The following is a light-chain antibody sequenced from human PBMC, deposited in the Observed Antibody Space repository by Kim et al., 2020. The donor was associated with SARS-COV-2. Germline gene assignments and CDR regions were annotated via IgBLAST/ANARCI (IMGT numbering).Light chain of an antibody. V-gene: IGKV3-20*01. CDR2: GAS. CDR3: QQHGSSPQVT. CDR1: RRVVSIF. Sequence: PPERATPPCRATRRVVSIFLAWYHQKPGQAPRLLIYGASSRATGIPDRFGGSGSGTDFTLTISRLDPEDFAVYYCQQHGSSPQVTFGQGTRLEIK. J-gene: IGKJ5*01.